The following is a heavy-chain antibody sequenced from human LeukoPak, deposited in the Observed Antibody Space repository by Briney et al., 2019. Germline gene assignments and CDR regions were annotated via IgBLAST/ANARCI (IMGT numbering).Heavy chain of an antibody. CDR2: ISAYNGNT. D-gene: IGHD2-2*01. V-gene: IGHV1-18*04. Sequence: RASVKVSCKASGYTFTGYYMHWVRQAPGQGLEWMGWISAYNGNTNYAQKLQGRVTMTTDTSTSTAYMELSRLRSDDTAVYYCARDTTIVVVPAAPDYWGQGTLVTVSS. CDR3: ARDTTIVVVPAAPDY. J-gene: IGHJ4*02. CDR1: GYTFTGYY.